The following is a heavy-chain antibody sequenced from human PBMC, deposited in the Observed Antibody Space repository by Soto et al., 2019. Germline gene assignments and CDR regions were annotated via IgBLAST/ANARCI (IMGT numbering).Heavy chain of an antibody. CDR1: GYTFTSYG. J-gene: IGHJ6*02. D-gene: IGHD4-17*01. V-gene: IGHV1-18*01. Sequence: GASVKVSCKASGYTFTSYGISWVRQAPGQGLEWMGWISAYNGNTNYAQKLQGRVTMTTDTSTSTAYMELRSLRSDDTAVYYCARDKKESAYGDYAWMRGMDVWGQGTTVTVSS. CDR2: ISAYNGNT. CDR3: ARDKKESAYGDYAWMRGMDV.